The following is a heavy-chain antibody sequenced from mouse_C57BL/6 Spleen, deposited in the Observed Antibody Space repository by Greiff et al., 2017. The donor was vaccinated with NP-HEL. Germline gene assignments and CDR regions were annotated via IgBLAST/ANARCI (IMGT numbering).Heavy chain of an antibody. CDR2: IWSGGST. CDR1: GFSLTSYG. V-gene: IGHV2-2*01. J-gene: IGHJ4*01. D-gene: IGHD4-1*01. CDR3: ARNWGKFLGGAMDY. Sequence: QVQLKESGPGLVQPSQSLSITCTVSGFSLTSYGVHWVRQSPGKGLEWLGVIWSGGSTDYNAAFISRLSISKDNSKSQVFFKMNSLQADDTAIYYCARNWGKFLGGAMDYWGQGTSVTVSS.